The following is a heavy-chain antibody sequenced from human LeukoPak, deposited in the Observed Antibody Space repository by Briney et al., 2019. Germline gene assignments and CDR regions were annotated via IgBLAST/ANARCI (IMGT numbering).Heavy chain of an antibody. J-gene: IGHJ3*02. CDR3: ARDGMVRGVIIWDAFDI. D-gene: IGHD3-10*01. CDR1: GLTFSSYW. CDR2: IKTDGSST. Sequence: GGSLRLSCAASGLTFSSYWMHWVRQAPGKGLVWVSGIKTDGSSTSYADSVKGRFTISRDNAKNMLYLQMNSLRDEDTAVYYCARDGMVRGVIIWDAFDIWGQGTMVTVSS. V-gene: IGHV3-74*01.